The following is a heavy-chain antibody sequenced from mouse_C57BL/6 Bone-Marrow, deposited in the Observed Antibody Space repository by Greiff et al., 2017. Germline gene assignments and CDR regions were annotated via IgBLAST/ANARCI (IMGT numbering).Heavy chain of an antibody. CDR1: GYTFTSYW. CDR2: IYPGNSDT. CDR3: TREAYYGSYWYFDV. D-gene: IGHD1-1*01. J-gene: IGHJ1*03. V-gene: IGHV1-5*01. Sequence: EVQLQESGTVLARPGASVKMSCKTSGYTFTSYWMHWVKQRPGQGLEWIGAIYPGNSDTSYNQKFKGKAKLTAVTSASTAYMELRSLTNEDSAVYYCTREAYYGSYWYFDVWGTGTTVTVSS.